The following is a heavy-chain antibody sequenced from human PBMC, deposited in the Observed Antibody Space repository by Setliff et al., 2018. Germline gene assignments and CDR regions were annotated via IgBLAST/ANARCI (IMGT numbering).Heavy chain of an antibody. J-gene: IGHJ4*02. V-gene: IGHV3-30*02. D-gene: IGHD6-13*01. CDR2: ILYDGSNK. Sequence: GSLRLSCAASGFTFSSYGMHWVRQAPGKGLEWVAFILYDGSNKYYADSVKGRFTISRDDSKKTLYLQMNSLRAEDTAVYYCAKRGDSSSWLEYWGQGTQVTVSS. CDR3: AKRGDSSSWLEY. CDR1: GFTFSSYG.